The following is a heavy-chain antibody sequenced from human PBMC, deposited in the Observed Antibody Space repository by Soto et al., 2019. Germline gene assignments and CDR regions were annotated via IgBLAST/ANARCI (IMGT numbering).Heavy chain of an antibody. J-gene: IGHJ3*02. Sequence: SETLSLTCTVSGGSISSYYWSWIRQPPGKGLEWIGYIYYSGSTNYNPSLKSRVTIPVDTSKNQFSLKLSSVTAAETAVYYCAGAYCGGDCYFVGAFDIWGQGTMVTVSS. CDR2: IYYSGST. CDR3: AGAYCGGDCYFVGAFDI. D-gene: IGHD2-21*01. V-gene: IGHV4-59*01. CDR1: GGSISSYY.